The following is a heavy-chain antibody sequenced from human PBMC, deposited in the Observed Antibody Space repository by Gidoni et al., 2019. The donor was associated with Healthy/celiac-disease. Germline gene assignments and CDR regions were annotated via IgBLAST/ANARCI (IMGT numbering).Heavy chain of an antibody. CDR1: GGSISSGGYS. CDR2: IYYSGSP. J-gene: IGHJ6*02. V-gene: IGHV4-30-4*07. D-gene: IGHD3-16*01. CDR3: AREDLAYGMDV. Sequence: QVQLQESGPGLAKPSQTLSLTCAVSGGSISSGGYSWSWIRQPPGKGLEWIGYIYYSGSPYYNPSLKSRVTISVDTSKNQFSLKLSSVTAADTAVYYCAREDLAYGMDVWGQGTTVTVSS.